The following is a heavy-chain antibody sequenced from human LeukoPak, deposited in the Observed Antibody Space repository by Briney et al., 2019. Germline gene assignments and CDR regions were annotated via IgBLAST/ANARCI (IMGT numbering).Heavy chain of an antibody. CDR3: ANEKTYSSSFDP. J-gene: IGHJ5*02. D-gene: IGHD6-13*01. Sequence: GGSLRLSCAASGFTFSSYAMSWVRQAPGKGLEWVSAISGSGGSTYYADSVKGRFTISRDNSENTLYLQMNSLRAEDTAVYYCANEKTYSSSFDPWGQGTLVTVSS. V-gene: IGHV3-23*01. CDR1: GFTFSSYA. CDR2: ISGSGGST.